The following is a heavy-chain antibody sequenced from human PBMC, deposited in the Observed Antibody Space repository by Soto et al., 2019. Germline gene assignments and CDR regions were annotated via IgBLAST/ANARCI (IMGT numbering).Heavy chain of an antibody. D-gene: IGHD3-10*01. CDR3: AKTGEMGAILVYFDY. V-gene: IGHV1-69*02. J-gene: IGHJ4*02. CDR1: GGTFSSYT. Sequence: SVKVSCKASGGTFSSYTISWVRQAPGQGLEWMGRIIPILGIANYAQKFQGRVTITADKSTSTAYMELSSLRAEDTAVYYCAKTGEMGAILVYFDYWGQGTLVTVSS. CDR2: IIPILGIA.